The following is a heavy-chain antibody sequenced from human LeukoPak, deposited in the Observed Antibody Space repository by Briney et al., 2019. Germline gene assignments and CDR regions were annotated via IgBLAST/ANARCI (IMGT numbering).Heavy chain of an antibody. CDR1: GYILTNYC. J-gene: IGHJ4*02. V-gene: IGHV5-51*01. Sequence: PGESPKISCNGFGYILTNYCLSWVRQMPGKGLEWMGINYPGDSDTRYSPSFQGQVTNSDDKSISTAYLQWSSLRASDTAIYYCARYPRGGRRGGCSGGIGVVYWGQGTLVTVSS. D-gene: IGHD2-15*01. CDR3: ARYPRGGRRGGCSGGIGVVY. CDR2: NYPGDSDT.